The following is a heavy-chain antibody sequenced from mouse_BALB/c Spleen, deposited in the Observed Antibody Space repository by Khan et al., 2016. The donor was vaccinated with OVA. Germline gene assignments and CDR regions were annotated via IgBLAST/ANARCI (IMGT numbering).Heavy chain of an antibody. CDR2: IWSAGST. J-gene: IGHJ3*01. D-gene: IGHD2-4*01. V-gene: IGHV2-2*02. CDR3: ARRGYDYGRGALFAY. CDR1: GFSLPNYS. Sequence: QVQLKESGPGLVQPSQSLSITCTVSGFSLPNYSVHWVRQSPGKGLEWLGVIWSAGSTDNNEALLYRKTISKDNTRSNVFYKMNNLLPNDTAIYYCARRGYDYGRGALFAYWGQGTLVTVSA.